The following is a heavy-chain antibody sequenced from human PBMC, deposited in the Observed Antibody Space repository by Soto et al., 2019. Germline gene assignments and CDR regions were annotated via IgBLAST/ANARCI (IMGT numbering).Heavy chain of an antibody. V-gene: IGHV2-5*02. CDR3: AHSLLTTVRNWYFDL. CDR2: IYWDDDK. CDR1: GFSLSISGVG. Sequence: QITLKESGPTLVKPTQTLTLTCTFSGFSLSISGVGVGWIRQPPGKALEWLALIYWDDDKRYSPSLKSRLTITKDTSKNQVVLTMTNMDPVDTATYYCAHSLLTTVRNWYFDLWGRGTLVTVSS. D-gene: IGHD4-17*01. J-gene: IGHJ2*01.